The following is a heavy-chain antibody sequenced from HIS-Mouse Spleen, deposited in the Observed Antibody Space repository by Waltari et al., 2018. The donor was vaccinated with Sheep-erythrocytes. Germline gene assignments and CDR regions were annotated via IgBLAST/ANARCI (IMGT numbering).Heavy chain of an antibody. Sequence: QVQLVQSGAEVKKPGASVKVSCKASGYTFTGYYMHWVRQAPGQGLEWMGWIKNNEGGTNYAQKFQGKVTMTRETSIRTAYMELSRLRSDDTAVYYCATEGAYCGGDCPSHPYFDYWGQGTLVTVSS. CDR2: IKNNEGGT. CDR1: GYTFTGYY. V-gene: IGHV1-2*02. D-gene: IGHD2-21*02. J-gene: IGHJ4*02. CDR3: ATEGAYCGGDCPSHPYFDY.